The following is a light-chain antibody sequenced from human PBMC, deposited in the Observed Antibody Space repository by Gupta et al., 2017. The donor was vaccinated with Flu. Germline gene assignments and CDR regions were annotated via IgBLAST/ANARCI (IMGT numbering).Light chain of an antibody. CDR3: QQENSYSWT. Sequence: DIHLPQSPSTLSASVGDRVTITCRASQSISSWLAWYQQKPGKAPKLLIYKASSLESGVPSRFSGSGSGTEFTLTISSLQPDDFATYYCQQENSYSWTFGQGTKVEIK. V-gene: IGKV1-5*03. CDR1: QSISSW. J-gene: IGKJ1*01. CDR2: KAS.